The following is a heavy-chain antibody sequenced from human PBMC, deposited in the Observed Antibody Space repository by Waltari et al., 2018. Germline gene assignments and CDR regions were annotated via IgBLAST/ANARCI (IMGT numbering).Heavy chain of an antibody. V-gene: IGHV3-23*04. CDR1: GFTFYSYD. CDR2: ISASGDTT. D-gene: IGHD3-10*01. CDR3: ATHYGSGPFQYFGL. J-gene: IGHJ2*01. Sequence: EVRLEESGGGLVQPGGSLGLSCAASGFTFYSYDIAWVRRAPGRGLEWVSTISASGDTTSNADSVKGRFTISRDNSRNTLYLQMNTLRAEDTAMYYCATHYGSGPFQYFGLWGHGTLVTVSS.